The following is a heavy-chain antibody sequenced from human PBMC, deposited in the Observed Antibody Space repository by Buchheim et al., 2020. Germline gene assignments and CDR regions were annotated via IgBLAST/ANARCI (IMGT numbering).Heavy chain of an antibody. Sequence: EMQLVESEGDLVQPGGSLRLSCAVSGFTFSRAAMTWVRQAPGKGLQWVSSIDIGGDKTYYADSVEGRFSISRDNSKSTLYLQMNSLRAEDTAVYYCAKEIRPNDYWGQGTL. CDR1: GFTFSRAA. J-gene: IGHJ4*02. V-gene: IGHV3-23*04. CDR2: IDIGGDKT. CDR3: AKEIRPNDY. D-gene: IGHD1-1*01.